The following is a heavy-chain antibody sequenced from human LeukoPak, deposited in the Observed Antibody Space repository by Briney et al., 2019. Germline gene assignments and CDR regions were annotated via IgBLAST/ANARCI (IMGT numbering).Heavy chain of an antibody. D-gene: IGHD4-17*01. CDR1: GFTFSSHW. CDR3: ARLAVTTPFDY. J-gene: IGHJ4*02. V-gene: IGHV3-7*01. CDR2: IKQDGSLR. Sequence: GGSLRLSCAASGFTFSSHWISWVRQAPGKGLEWAANIKQDGSLRYYVDSVKGRFTISRDNAKNALFLQMNSLRAEDTAVYYCARLAVTTPFDYWGQGTLVTVSS.